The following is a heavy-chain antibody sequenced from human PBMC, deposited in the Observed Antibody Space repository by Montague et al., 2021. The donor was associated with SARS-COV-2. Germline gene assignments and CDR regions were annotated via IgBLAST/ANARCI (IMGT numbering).Heavy chain of an antibody. Sequence: CAISGDSVVELRRRSEEHTYELQSHLEWLGRTYFKYKWYYDYAVSVKSRMTISPDTSKNQFSLQLSSVTPEDRAVYYCARDPRYSLSWSFDYWGQGTLVTVSS. CDR2: TYFKYKWYY. V-gene: IGHV6-1*01. D-gene: IGHD6-13*01. CDR3: ARDPRYSLSWSFDY. CDR1: GDSVVELRRR. J-gene: IGHJ4*02.